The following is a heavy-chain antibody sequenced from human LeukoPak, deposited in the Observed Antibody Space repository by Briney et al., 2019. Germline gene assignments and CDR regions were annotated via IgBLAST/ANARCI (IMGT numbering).Heavy chain of an antibody. D-gene: IGHD6-13*01. V-gene: IGHV4-38-2*02. CDR3: ARTTEAHSWRTRYYDYYMDV. CDR2: IYHSGST. J-gene: IGHJ6*03. CDR1: GYSISSGSY. Sequence: SETLSLTCTVSGYSISSGSYWGWIRQPPGKGLEWVGSIYHSGSTYHNPSLKSRVTISVDTSKNQFSLKLSSVTAADTAVYYCARTTEAHSWRTRYYDYYMDVWGKGTTVAVSS.